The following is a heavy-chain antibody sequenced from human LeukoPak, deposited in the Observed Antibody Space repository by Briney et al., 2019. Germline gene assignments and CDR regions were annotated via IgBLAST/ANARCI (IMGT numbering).Heavy chain of an antibody. J-gene: IGHJ6*04. CDR2: IYHSGST. CDR1: GGSISSGGYS. Sequence: PSETLSLTCAVSGGSISSGGYSWSWVRQPPGKGLEWIGYIYHSGSTYYNPSLKSRVTISVDRSKNQFSLKLSSVTAADTAVYYCARGYRIRGVAPRTPAYYGMDVWGKGTTVTVSS. D-gene: IGHD3-10*01. V-gene: IGHV4-30-2*01. CDR3: ARGYRIRGVAPRTPAYYGMDV.